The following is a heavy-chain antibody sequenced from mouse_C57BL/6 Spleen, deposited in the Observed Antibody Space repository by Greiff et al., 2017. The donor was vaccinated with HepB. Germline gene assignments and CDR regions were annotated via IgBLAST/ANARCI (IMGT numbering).Heavy chain of an antibody. D-gene: IGHD2-4*01. CDR2: INPNNGGT. Sequence: VQLKQSGPELVKPGASVKMSCKASGYTFTDYNMHWVKQSHGKSLEWIGYINPNNGGTSYNQKFKGKATLTVNKSSSTAYMELRSLTSEDSAVYYCARGGLRRGYYAMDYWGQGTSVTVSS. J-gene: IGHJ4*01. V-gene: IGHV1-22*01. CDR1: GYTFTDYN. CDR3: ARGGLRRGYYAMDY.